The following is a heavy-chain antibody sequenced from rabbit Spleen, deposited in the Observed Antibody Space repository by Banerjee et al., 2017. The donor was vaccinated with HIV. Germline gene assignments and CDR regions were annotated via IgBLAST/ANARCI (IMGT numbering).Heavy chain of an antibody. Sequence: QSLEESGGDLVKPGGTLTLTCTASGFSFSNNDYMCWVRQAPGKGLEWIACIYAGSSGSTYYASWAKGRFTITRSTSLNTVTLQLNSLTAADTATYFCARDRDGTAAYYDLDLWGPGTLVTVS. CDR1: GFSFSNNDY. V-gene: IGHV1S40*01. J-gene: IGHJ4*01. D-gene: IGHD1-1*01. CDR3: ARDRDGTAAYYDLDL. CDR2: IYAGSSGST.